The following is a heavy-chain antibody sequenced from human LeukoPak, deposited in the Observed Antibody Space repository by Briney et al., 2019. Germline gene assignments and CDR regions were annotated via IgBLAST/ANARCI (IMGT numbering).Heavy chain of an antibody. CDR2: IYYSGST. J-gene: IGHJ4*02. CDR3: ARVGIAAAGPPYYFDY. D-gene: IGHD6-13*01. V-gene: IGHV4-59*01. Sequence: SETLSLTCTVSGGSISSYYWSWIRQPPGKGLEWIGYIYYSGSTNYNPSLKSRVTISVDTSKNQFSLKLSSVTAADTAVNYCARVGIAAAGPPYYFDYWGQGTLVTVSS. CDR1: GGSISSYY.